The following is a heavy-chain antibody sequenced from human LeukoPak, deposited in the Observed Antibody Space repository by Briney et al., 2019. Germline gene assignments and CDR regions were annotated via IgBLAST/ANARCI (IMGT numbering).Heavy chain of an antibody. J-gene: IGHJ4*02. Sequence: GRPLRLSCAASGFTFSSYAMHWVRQAPGKGLEWVAVISYDGSNKYYADSVKGRFTISRDNSKNTLNLQMNSLRAEDTAVYYCARDYSAVAALDYWGQGTLVTVSS. V-gene: IGHV3-30-3*01. CDR1: GFTFSSYA. D-gene: IGHD6-19*01. CDR3: ARDYSAVAALDY. CDR2: ISYDGSNK.